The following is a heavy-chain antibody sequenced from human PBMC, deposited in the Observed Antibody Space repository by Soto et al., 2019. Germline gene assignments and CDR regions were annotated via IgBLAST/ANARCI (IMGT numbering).Heavy chain of an antibody. V-gene: IGHV1-69*13. CDR3: ARGYYGSGSYYPIAY. J-gene: IGHJ4*02. CDR1: GGTFSSYA. CDR2: IIPIFGTA. D-gene: IGHD3-10*01. Sequence: SVKVSCKASGGTFSSYAISWVRQAPGQGLEWMGGIIPIFGTANYAQKFQGRVTITADESTSTAYMELSSPRSEDTAVYYCARGYYGSGSYYPIAYWRQGTLVTVSS.